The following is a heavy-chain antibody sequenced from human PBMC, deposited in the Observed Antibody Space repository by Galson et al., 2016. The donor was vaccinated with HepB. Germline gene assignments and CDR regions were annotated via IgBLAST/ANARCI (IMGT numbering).Heavy chain of an antibody. CDR3: ARANITMVISAVYYSMDV. V-gene: IGHV1-69*13. J-gene: IGHJ6*02. Sequence: SVKVSCKASGGTFSNYAISWVRQAPGQGLEWMGGLIPIFDTANYAHNFQGRVTITADESTSTALMELSSLRSGDTAVYYCARANITMVISAVYYSMDVWGHGTTVSVSS. CDR1: GGTFSNYA. CDR2: LIPIFDTA. D-gene: IGHD3-10*01.